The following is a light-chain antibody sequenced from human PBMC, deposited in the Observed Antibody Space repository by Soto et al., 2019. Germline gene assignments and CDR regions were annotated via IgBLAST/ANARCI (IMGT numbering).Light chain of an antibody. CDR2: DVN. J-gene: IGLJ2*01. V-gene: IGLV2-14*03. Sequence: QSVLTQPASVSGSPGQSITISCTGTSSDIRAYNFVSWYQQHPGKAPKLMLYDVNTRPSGVSNRFSGSKSGNTASLTISGLQAEDEADYYCTSWTTSTTMIFGGGTKLTVL. CDR3: TSWTTSTTMI. CDR1: SSDIRAYNF.